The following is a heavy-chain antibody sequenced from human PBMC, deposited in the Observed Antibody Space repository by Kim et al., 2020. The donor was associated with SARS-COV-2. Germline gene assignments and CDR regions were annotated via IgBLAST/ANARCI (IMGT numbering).Heavy chain of an antibody. CDR2: ISGSGGST. Sequence: GGSLRLSCAASGFTFSSYAMSWVRQAPGKGLEWVSAISGSGGSTYYADSVKGRFTISRDNSKNTLYLQMNSLRAEDTAVYYCAKGYSITMVRGVISSPSFYYYYMDVWGKGTTVTVSS. CDR1: GFTFSSYA. D-gene: IGHD3-10*01. CDR3: AKGYSITMVRGVISSPSFYYYYMDV. V-gene: IGHV3-23*01. J-gene: IGHJ6*03.